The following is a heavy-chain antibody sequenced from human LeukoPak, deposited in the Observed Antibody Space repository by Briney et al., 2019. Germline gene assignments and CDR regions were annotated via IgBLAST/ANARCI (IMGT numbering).Heavy chain of an antibody. V-gene: IGHV1-18*01. CDR2: ISAYNGNT. CDR1: GYTFTSYG. D-gene: IGHD2-15*01. J-gene: IGHJ5*02. Sequence: GASVKVSCKASGYTFTSYGMIWVRQAPGQGLEWMGWISAYNGNTNYAQKLQGRVTMTTDTSTSTAYMELRSLRSDDTAVYYCARVVVAAGKWFDPWGQGTLVTVSS. CDR3: ARVVVAAGKWFDP.